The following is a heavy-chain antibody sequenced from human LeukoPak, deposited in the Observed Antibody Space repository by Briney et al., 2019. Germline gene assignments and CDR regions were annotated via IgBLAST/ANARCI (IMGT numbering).Heavy chain of an antibody. CDR2: IKQDGSEK. Sequence: GGSLRLSCAASGFTFSSYWMSWVRQAPGKGLEWVANIKQDGSEKYYVDSVKGRFTISRDNAKNSLYLQMNSLRAEDTAVYYCARPRGYCSGGSCPTLNWGQGTLVTVSS. J-gene: IGHJ4*02. CDR3: ARPRGYCSGGSCPTLN. D-gene: IGHD2-15*01. CDR1: GFTFSSYW. V-gene: IGHV3-7*01.